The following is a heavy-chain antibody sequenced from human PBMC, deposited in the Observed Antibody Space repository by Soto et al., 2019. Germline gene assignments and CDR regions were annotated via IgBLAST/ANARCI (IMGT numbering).Heavy chain of an antibody. CDR3: ARRSTVTYDY. CDR2: SYYSQST. Sequence: QLQLQESGPELVKPSETLSLNCTVSGGSLTSNSYYWGWIRQPPGKGLEWIGSSYYSQSTYFSPSLQRRATISVETSKNQSSLKLSAVAAADTAGYFCARRSTVTYDYWGQGILVTVSS. J-gene: IGHJ4*02. CDR1: GGSLTSNSYY. D-gene: IGHD4-17*01. V-gene: IGHV4-39*01.